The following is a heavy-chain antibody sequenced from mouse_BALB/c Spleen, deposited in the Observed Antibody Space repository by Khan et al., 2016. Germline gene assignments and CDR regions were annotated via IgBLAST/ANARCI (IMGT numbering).Heavy chain of an antibody. J-gene: IGHJ1*01. Sequence: EVKLLESGGGLVQPGGSLKLSCAASGFDFSRYWMSWVRQAPGKGLEWIGEINPDSSTINYKPSLKDKFIISRDNAKNTLYLQMSKVRSEDTALYYCARRYYYGRYFDVWGAGTTVTVSS. CDR3: ARRYYYGRYFDV. V-gene: IGHV4-1*02. CDR2: INPDSSTI. CDR1: GFDFSRYW. D-gene: IGHD1-1*01.